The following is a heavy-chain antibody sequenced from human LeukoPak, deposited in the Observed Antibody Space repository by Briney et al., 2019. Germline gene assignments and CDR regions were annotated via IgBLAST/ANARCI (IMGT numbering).Heavy chain of an antibody. J-gene: IGHJ3*02. D-gene: IGHD2-2*02. V-gene: IGHV4-61*02. CDR1: GGSISSGSYY. Sequence: PPETLSLTRTVSGGSISSGSYYWSWIRQPAGKGLEWIGRIYTSGSTNYNPSLKSRVTISVDTSKNQFSLKLSSVTAADTAVYYCARRRCCSSTSCYTGAFDIWGQGTMVTVSS. CDR3: ARRRCCSSTSCYTGAFDI. CDR2: IYTSGST.